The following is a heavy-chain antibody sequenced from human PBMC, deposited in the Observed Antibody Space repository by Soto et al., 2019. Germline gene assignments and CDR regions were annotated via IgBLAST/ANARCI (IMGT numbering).Heavy chain of an antibody. CDR3: ARYAETITPFYSDY. J-gene: IGHJ4*02. V-gene: IGHV3-72*01. D-gene: IGHD4-17*01. CDR1: GFTFSDHY. Sequence: EVHLVESGGGLVQPGVSLRLSCAASGFTFSDHYMDWVRQAPGKGLEWVGRIRNKANSYTTEYAASVKGRSDMSRDDSQSSLYLQMNSLKSEDTAVYYCARYAETITPFYSDYWGQGTVVTVS. CDR2: IRNKANSYTT.